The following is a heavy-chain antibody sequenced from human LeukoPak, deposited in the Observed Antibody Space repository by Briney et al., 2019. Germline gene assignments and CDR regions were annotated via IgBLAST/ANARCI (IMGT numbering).Heavy chain of an antibody. Sequence: GGSLRLSCAASGFTFSSYAMSWVRQAPGKGLEWVSAFSGSGGSTYYADSVKGRFTISRDNSKNTLYLQMNSLRAEDTAVYYCAKDEDYYDSSGYLYWGQGTLVTVSS. D-gene: IGHD3-22*01. V-gene: IGHV3-23*01. CDR1: GFTFSSYA. CDR3: AKDEDYYDSSGYLY. J-gene: IGHJ4*02. CDR2: FSGSGGST.